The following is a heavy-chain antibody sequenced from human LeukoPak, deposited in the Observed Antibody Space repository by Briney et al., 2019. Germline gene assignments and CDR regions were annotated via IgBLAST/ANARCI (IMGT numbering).Heavy chain of an antibody. J-gene: IGHJ4*02. CDR3: ARDREYYDILTGYKVSHYFDY. D-gene: IGHD3-9*01. V-gene: IGHV3-30*04. CDR1: GFTFSSYA. Sequence: GGSLRLSCAASGFTFSSYAIHWVRQAPGKGLEWVAIISYDGSNKYYADSVKGRFTISRDNSKNTLFLQMNSLRAEDTAVYYCARDREYYDILTGYKVSHYFDYWGQGTLVTVSS. CDR2: ISYDGSNK.